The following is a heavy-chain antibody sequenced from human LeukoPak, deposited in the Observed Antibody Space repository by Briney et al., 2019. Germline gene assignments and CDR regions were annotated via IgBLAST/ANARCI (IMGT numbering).Heavy chain of an antibody. CDR2: LYSSGSA. CDR1: GGSLTSPTYY. Sequence: SETLSLTCTVSGGSLTSPTYYQWSWIRQPPGRGLELIGSLYSSGSAKFNPSLTSRVTMSLDTSQNQFSLKPSSVTAEDSAMYHCARFKSGGFYYFDSWGQGILVIVSS. D-gene: IGHD3-3*01. V-gene: IGHV4-61*01. J-gene: IGHJ4*02. CDR3: ARFKSGGFYYFDS.